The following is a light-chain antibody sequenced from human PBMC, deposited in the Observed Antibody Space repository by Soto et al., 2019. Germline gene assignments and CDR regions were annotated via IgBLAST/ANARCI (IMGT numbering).Light chain of an antibody. CDR3: QQYGRSPST. CDR1: QSVISNY. CDR2: GAS. J-gene: IGKJ1*01. Sequence: EIVLTQSPGTLSLSPGERATLSCRASQSVISNYLAWYQQKPGQAPRVLIYGASSRSAGIPDRFSGSGSGTDFTLTISRLEPEDFAVYHCQQYGRSPSTFGQGTKVDIK. V-gene: IGKV3-20*01.